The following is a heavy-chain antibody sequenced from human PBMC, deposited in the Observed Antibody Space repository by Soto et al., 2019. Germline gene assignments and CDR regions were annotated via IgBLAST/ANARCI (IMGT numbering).Heavy chain of an antibody. V-gene: IGHV1-3*01. Sequence: QVQLVQSGAEVKKPGASVKASCKASGYTFTSYAMHWVRQAPGQRLEWMGWINAGNGNPKYSQKFQGRGTVTRDKSASTAYMELRSVRSEDTGVDYCARRGMRFGTAMSALDYWGQGTLVTGSS. D-gene: IGHD5-18*01. CDR2: INAGNGNP. CDR3: ARRGMRFGTAMSALDY. CDR1: GYTFTSYA. J-gene: IGHJ4*02.